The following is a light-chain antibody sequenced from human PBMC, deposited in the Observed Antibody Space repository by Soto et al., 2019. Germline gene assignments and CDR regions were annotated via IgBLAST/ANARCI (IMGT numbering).Light chain of an antibody. J-gene: IGKJ5*01. V-gene: IGKV3-15*01. CDR1: QSVSTK. Sequence: EILLTQSPATLSVSPGETATLSCRASQSVSTKLAWYQQKPGQAPRLLINDASTRATGVPARFSGWGSGTEFTLTISSLQSEDFAVYYCQQYRNWPPITFGQGTRLEIK. CDR3: QQYRNWPPIT. CDR2: DAS.